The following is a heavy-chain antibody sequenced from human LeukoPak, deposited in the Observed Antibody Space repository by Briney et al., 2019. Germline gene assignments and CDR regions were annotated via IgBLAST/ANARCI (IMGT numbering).Heavy chain of an antibody. J-gene: IGHJ3*01. CDR3: ARDFPGIGRGTFDF. V-gene: IGHV3-7*03. CDR2: INQDGSDM. Sequence: PGGSLRLSCAASGFIFNTFWMNWVRLTPGKGLEWVAKINQDGSDMYYVDSVKGRFFVSRDNARNLVYLQMNSLRVDDTAVCYCARDFPGIGRGTFDFWGQGTIIIVSS. D-gene: IGHD3-10*01. CDR1: GFIFNTFW.